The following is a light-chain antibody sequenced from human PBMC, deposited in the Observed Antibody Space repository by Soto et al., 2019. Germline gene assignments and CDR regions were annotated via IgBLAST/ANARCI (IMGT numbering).Light chain of an antibody. CDR2: DVS. J-gene: IGLJ3*02. CDR3: SSYTSSSTLPV. CDR1: SSDVGGYNY. Sequence: QSVLTQPASVSGSPGQSITISCTGTSSDVGGYNYVSWYQQHPGKAPKLMIYDVSNRPSGVSNRFSGSKSGNTASLTISGLHAEDEADYYCSSYTSSSTLPVFGGGTKVTVL. V-gene: IGLV2-14*01.